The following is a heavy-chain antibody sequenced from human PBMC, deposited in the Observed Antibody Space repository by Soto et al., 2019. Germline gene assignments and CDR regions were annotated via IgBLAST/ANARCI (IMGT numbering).Heavy chain of an antibody. CDR3: ARDALLVATPFDY. J-gene: IGHJ4*02. D-gene: IGHD5-12*01. V-gene: IGHV3-48*02. Sequence: EVQLVESGGGLVQPGGSLRLSCTASGFTFSTYSMNWVRQAPGKGLEWVSYITSTSGTKYYADSVKGRFSISRDNAKNSLYLQMDSLRDEDTAVYYCARDALLVATPFDYWGQGTLVTVSS. CDR1: GFTFSTYS. CDR2: ITSTSGTK.